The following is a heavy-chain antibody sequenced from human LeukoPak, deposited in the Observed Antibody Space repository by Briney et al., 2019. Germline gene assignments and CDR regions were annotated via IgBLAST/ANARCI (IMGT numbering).Heavy chain of an antibody. Sequence: GGPLRLSCAASGFTVSSNYMSWVRQAPGKGLEWVSVIYSGGSTYYTDSVKGRFTISRDNSKNTVYLQMNSLRAEDTAVYYCARVYSGYDHFDYWGQGTLVTVSS. V-gene: IGHV3-53*01. D-gene: IGHD5-12*01. J-gene: IGHJ4*02. CDR1: GFTVSSNY. CDR2: IYSGGST. CDR3: ARVYSGYDHFDY.